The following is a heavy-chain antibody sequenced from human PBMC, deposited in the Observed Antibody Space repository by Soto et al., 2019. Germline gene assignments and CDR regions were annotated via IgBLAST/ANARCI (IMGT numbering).Heavy chain of an antibody. CDR2: ISYTGST. Sequence: SETLSLTCTVSGDSIRSCYWSWMRQPPGKGLEWIGYISYTGSTHYNPSLKSRVTISADTSKNQFSLKLSSVTTADTALYYCAREGVAAPYYYYGMDVWGQGSTVTVSS. D-gene: IGHD2-15*01. CDR3: AREGVAAPYYYYGMDV. J-gene: IGHJ6*02. CDR1: GDSIRSCY. V-gene: IGHV4-59*01.